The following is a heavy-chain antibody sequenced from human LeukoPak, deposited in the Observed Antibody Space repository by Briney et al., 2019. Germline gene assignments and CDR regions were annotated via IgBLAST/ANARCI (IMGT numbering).Heavy chain of an antibody. J-gene: IGHJ4*02. D-gene: IGHD5-18*01. CDR1: GGTFSSNA. V-gene: IGHV1-69*01. CDR3: AMRGYSYGYDY. Sequence: ASVKVSCKASGGTFSSNAISWVRQAPGQGLEWMGGIIPIFGTANYAQKFQGRVTITADESTSTAYMELSSLRSEDTAVYYCAMRGYSYGYDYWGQGTLVTVSS. CDR2: IIPIFGTA.